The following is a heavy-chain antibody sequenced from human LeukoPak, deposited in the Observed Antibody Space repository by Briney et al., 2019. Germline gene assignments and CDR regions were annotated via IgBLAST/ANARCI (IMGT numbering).Heavy chain of an antibody. V-gene: IGHV3-48*03. J-gene: IGHJ4*02. CDR1: GFTFSNYE. CDR2: ISSSGGTI. Sequence: GGSLRLSCAASGFTFSNYEMNWFRQAPGKGLQWVSYISSSGGTIYHADSVKGRFTISRDNAKNSLYLQMNSLRAEDTAVYYCARDVGRTGYGDYWGQGTLVTVSS. D-gene: IGHD5-12*01. CDR3: ARDVGRTGYGDY.